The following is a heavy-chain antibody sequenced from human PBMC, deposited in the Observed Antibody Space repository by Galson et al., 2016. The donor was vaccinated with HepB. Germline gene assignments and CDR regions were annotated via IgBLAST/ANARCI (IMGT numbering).Heavy chain of an antibody. CDR3: ARGHIGVEPVTSGLFGIAVANWFDP. V-gene: IGHV4-34*01. D-gene: IGHD2-21*01. J-gene: IGHJ5*02. Sequence: SETLSLTCAVYGGSFSGYYWSWIRQPPGKGLEWIGEINHSGSTNYNPSLKSRVTMSVDTSKNQFSLKLTSVTAADTAVYYCARGHIGVEPVTSGLFGIAVANWFDPWGQGTLVTVSS. CDR1: GGSFSGYY. CDR2: INHSGST.